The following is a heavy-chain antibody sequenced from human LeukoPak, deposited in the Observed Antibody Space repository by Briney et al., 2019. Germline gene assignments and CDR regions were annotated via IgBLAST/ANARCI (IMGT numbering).Heavy chain of an antibody. CDR2: IYPGDSDT. V-gene: IGHV5-51*03. CDR1: GYSFTSYW. D-gene: IGHD6-13*01. Sequence: GESLKISCKGSGYSFTSYWIGWVRQMPGKGLEWMGIIYPGDSDTRYSPSFQGQVTISADKSISTAYLQWSSLKPSDTAMYFCARRASSWWFDYWGQGTLVTVSS. CDR3: ARRASSWWFDY. J-gene: IGHJ4*02.